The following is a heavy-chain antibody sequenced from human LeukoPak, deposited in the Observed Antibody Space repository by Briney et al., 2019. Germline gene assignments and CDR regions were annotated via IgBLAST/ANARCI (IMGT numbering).Heavy chain of an antibody. CDR2: IYSGGST. V-gene: IGHV3-53*01. CDR3: ARVAFRSSSYISGIDY. J-gene: IGHJ4*02. Sequence: PGGSLRLSCSASGFTVSSSYMSWVRHAPGKGLEGVSVIYSGGSTYYADSVKGRFTISRDNSKNTLYLQMNGLRIEDTAVYYCARVAFRSSSYISGIDYWGQGTLVTVSS. CDR1: GFTVSSSY. D-gene: IGHD6-6*01.